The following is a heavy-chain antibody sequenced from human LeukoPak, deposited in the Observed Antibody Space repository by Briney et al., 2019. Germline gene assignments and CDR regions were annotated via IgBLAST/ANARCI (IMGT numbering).Heavy chain of an antibody. D-gene: IGHD2-2*01. V-gene: IGHV4-4*07. J-gene: IGHJ4*02. Sequence: PSQTRSLTSTVSVGAISSYYWSCIRQPAGKGLEWIGRIYTSGSTNYNPHLKSRVTMSVDTSKNQFSLKLSSVTAADTAVYYCARSPAAMRAKYYFDYWGQGTLVTVSS. CDR3: ARSPAAMRAKYYFDY. CDR2: IYTSGST. CDR1: VGAISSYY.